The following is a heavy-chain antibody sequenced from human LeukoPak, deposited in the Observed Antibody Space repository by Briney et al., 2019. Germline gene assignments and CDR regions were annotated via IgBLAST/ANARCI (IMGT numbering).Heavy chain of an antibody. Sequence: PGRSLRLSCAASGFTFSSYAMHWVRQAPGEGLEWVAVISYDGSNKYYADSVKGRFTISRDNSKNTLYLQMNSLRAEDTAVYYCASTLIVVVPAAIYYYYGMDVWGQGTTVTVSS. CDR3: ASTLIVVVPAAIYYYYGMDV. CDR1: GFTFSSYA. V-gene: IGHV3-30-3*01. J-gene: IGHJ6*02. CDR2: ISYDGSNK. D-gene: IGHD2-2*01.